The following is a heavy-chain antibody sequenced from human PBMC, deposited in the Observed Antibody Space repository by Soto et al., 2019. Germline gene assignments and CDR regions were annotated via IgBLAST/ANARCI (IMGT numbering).Heavy chain of an antibody. CDR1: GGSISSYY. J-gene: IGHJ4*02. Sequence: SETLSLTCTVSGGSISSYYWSWIRQPPGKGLEWIGYMYYSGSTNYNPSLKSRVTISIDTSRNQFSLKLSSVTAADTAVYYCEKVANTWSGPFDYWGQGTLVTV. V-gene: IGHV4-59*01. CDR2: MYYSGST. CDR3: EKVANTWSGPFDY. D-gene: IGHD3-3*01.